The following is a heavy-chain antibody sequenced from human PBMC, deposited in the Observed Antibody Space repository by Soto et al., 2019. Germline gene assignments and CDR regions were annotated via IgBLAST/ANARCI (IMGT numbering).Heavy chain of an antibody. D-gene: IGHD4-17*01. CDR2: IYYSGST. CDR3: ARDHIYGDYADWYFDL. Sequence: QLQLQESGPGLVKPSETLSLTCTVSGGSISSSSYYWGWIRQPPGKGLEWIGSIYYSGSTYYNPSLKSRVTISVDTSKNQFSLKLSSVTAADTAVYYCARDHIYGDYADWYFDLWGRGTLVTVSS. CDR1: GGSISSSSYY. J-gene: IGHJ2*01. V-gene: IGHV4-39*02.